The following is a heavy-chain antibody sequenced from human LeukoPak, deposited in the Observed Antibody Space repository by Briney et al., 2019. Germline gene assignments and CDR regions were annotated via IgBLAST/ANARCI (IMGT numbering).Heavy chain of an antibody. Sequence: ASVKVSCKASGGTFGSYTISWVRQAPGQGLEWMGRIIPILGIANYAQKFQGRVTITADKSTSTAYMELSSLRSEDTAVYYCARDSAYSSGPDYWGQGTLVTVSS. CDR1: GGTFGSYT. CDR3: ARDSAYSSGPDY. CDR2: IIPILGIA. V-gene: IGHV1-69*04. D-gene: IGHD6-19*01. J-gene: IGHJ4*02.